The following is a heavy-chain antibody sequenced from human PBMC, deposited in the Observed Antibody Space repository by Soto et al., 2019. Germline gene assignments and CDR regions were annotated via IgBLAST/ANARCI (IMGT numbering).Heavy chain of an antibody. CDR1: GGTFSSYA. V-gene: IGHV1-69*13. CDR2: IIPIFGTA. Sequence: GASVKVSCEACGGTFSSYAISWVRQAPGQGLEWMGGIIPIFGTANYAQKFQGRVTITADESTSTAYMELSSLRSEDTAVYYCARDAASYYDSSGNLWGQGTLVTAPQ. D-gene: IGHD3-22*01. J-gene: IGHJ5*02. CDR3: ARDAASYYDSSGNL.